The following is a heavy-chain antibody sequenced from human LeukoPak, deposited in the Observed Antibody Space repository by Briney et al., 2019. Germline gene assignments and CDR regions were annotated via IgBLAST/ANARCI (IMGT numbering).Heavy chain of an antibody. CDR1: GGSISSYY. Sequence: SETLPLTCTVSGGSISSYYWSWIRQPAGKGLEWIGRIYTSGSTNYNPSLKSRVTMSVDTSKNQFSLKLSSVTAADTAVYYCARDTLLLDYYDSRSSWFDPWGQGTLVTVSS. V-gene: IGHV4-4*07. CDR3: ARDTLLLDYYDSRSSWFDP. J-gene: IGHJ5*02. D-gene: IGHD3-22*01. CDR2: IYTSGST.